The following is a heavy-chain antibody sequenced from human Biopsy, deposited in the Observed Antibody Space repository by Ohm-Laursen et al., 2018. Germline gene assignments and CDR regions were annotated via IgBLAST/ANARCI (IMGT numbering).Heavy chain of an antibody. CDR3: ARLYRLDDYWNDDPPDAFDV. J-gene: IGHJ3*01. CDR1: GGSITDDY. V-gene: IGHV4-59*01. Sequence: SETLSLTCTVSGGSITDDYWSWIRQSPGKGLEWIGSISKGGDTTYNPSLRGRVAISADTSKNQFSLKLSSVTAADTAIFFCARLYRLDDYWNDDPPDAFDVWGQGTRVTVSS. D-gene: IGHD1-1*01. CDR2: ISKGGDT.